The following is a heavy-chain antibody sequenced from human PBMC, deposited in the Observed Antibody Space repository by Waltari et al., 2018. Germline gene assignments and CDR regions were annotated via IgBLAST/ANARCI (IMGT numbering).Heavy chain of an antibody. V-gene: IGHV1-8*01. J-gene: IGHJ6*02. D-gene: IGHD3-10*01. CDR1: GYIFTNYD. CDR2: MNPNSGSE. Sequence: QVQLVQSGAEVKIPGASVKVSCKASGYIFTNYDITWVRQATGQGVQWMGWMNPNSGSEGQAWTFYGRGTCTRSTSINTAYMELTGLTSEDTAIYYCARGYWGGNPYHYDMDVWGQGTTVTVSS. CDR3: ARGYWGGNPYHYDMDV.